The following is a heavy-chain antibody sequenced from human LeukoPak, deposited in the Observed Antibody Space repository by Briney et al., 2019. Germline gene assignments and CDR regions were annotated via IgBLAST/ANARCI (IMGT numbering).Heavy chain of an antibody. CDR3: ARSSGTGTFSY. Sequence: PSETLSLTCTVSGDSISRSTYYWAWIRQPPGKGLEWIGSVYYGRSPYFSPSLESRATISVDTSKNHFSLKMSSVTAADTAVYYCARSSGTGTFSYWGQGTLVTVPS. CDR1: GDSISRSTYY. V-gene: IGHV4-39*02. D-gene: IGHD6-25*01. CDR2: VYYGRSP. J-gene: IGHJ4*02.